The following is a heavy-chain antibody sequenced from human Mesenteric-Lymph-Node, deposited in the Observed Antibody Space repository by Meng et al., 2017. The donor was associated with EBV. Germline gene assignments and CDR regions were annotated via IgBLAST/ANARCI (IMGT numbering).Heavy chain of an antibody. CDR3: ARYGCSGGSCYPYFDY. Sequence: QVQLQQWGAGLLEPSEAPSLPCAVYCGSFSGYYWGWIHQPPGKGLEWIGEINPSGSTNYNSSLKSRVTMSVDTSKNQFSLKLSSVTAADTAVYYCARYGCSGGSCYPYFDYWGQGTLVTVSS. D-gene: IGHD2-15*01. V-gene: IGHV4-34*01. CDR1: CGSFSGYY. CDR2: INPSGST. J-gene: IGHJ4*02.